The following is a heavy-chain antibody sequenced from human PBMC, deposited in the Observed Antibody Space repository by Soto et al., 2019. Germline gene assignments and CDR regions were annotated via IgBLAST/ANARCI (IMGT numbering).Heavy chain of an antibody. Sequence: GGSLRLSCAVSGFTFEDYAMHWVRQTPRKGLEWVSGIDWNSGRIGYGDSVKGRFTVSRDNAKNSLYLQMSNLRTEDTALDYCIKESTPGGLDYWGQGAQVTVSS. CDR2: IDWNSGRI. CDR1: GFTFEDYA. CDR3: IKESTPGGLDY. J-gene: IGHJ4*02. V-gene: IGHV3-9*01. D-gene: IGHD3-16*01.